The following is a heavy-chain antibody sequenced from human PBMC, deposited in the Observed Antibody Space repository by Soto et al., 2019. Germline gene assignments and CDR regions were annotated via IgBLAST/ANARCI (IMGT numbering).Heavy chain of an antibody. CDR3: ARYKSSSSGYWYFDL. CDR1: GFTFSSYA. CDR2: ISSNGGST. Sequence: EVQLVESGEGLVQPGGSLSLSCAASGFTFSSYAMHWVRQAPGKGLEYVSAISSNGGSTYYADSVKGRFTISRDNSKNTLYLQMGSLRAEDMAVYYCARYKSSSSGYWYFDLWGRGTLVTVSS. V-gene: IGHV3-64*02. J-gene: IGHJ2*01. D-gene: IGHD6-6*01.